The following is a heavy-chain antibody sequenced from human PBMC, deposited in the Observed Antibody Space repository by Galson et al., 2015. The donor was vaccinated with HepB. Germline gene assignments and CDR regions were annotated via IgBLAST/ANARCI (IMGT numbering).Heavy chain of an antibody. CDR3: ARDGSHYELDL. CDR1: GFTLRRFG. CDR2: VKSPGSGLDWLSFRKLSGGDK. Sequence: SLRLSCAASGFTLRRFGMHWVRRAPGRGLEWISFVKSPGSGLDWLSFRKLSGGDKTYAKAGKGRFTIPRDDTTKTRFLQRESLRVDDTAVYYCARDGSHYELDLWGQGTRVTVSS. D-gene: IGHD2-15*01. V-gene: IGHV3-33*02. J-gene: IGHJ5*02.